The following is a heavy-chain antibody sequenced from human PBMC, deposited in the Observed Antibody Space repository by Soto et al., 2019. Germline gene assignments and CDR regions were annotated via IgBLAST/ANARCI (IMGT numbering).Heavy chain of an antibody. J-gene: IGHJ4*02. CDR2: IYYSGNT. D-gene: IGHD3-16*01. CDR3: AREGGESSDGLYYFDS. Sequence: SETLSLTCTVSGSSTSSDNYWSWIRQPPGKGLEWIGHIYYSGNTDYNPSLKSRLAISIDTSKNQFSLKLSSVTAADTAVYFCAREGGESSDGLYYFDSWGQGSLVTVSS. CDR1: GSSTSSDNY. V-gene: IGHV4-30-4*01.